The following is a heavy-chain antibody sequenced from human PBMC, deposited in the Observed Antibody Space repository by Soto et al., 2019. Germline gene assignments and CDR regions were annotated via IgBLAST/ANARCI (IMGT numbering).Heavy chain of an antibody. V-gene: IGHV1-8*01. CDR3: ARYPYTSYCSDGSCSYDAFDI. D-gene: IGHD2-15*01. Sequence: QVQMVQSGAEVKKPRASVKVSCRASGYSFTSYDVNWVRHATGQGLEWMGWMNPNSGNTAFAEKFQNRVTMTRDTPISTAYMELSGLTSDDTAVYYCARYPYTSYCSDGSCSYDAFDIWGQGTVVTVSS. CDR2: MNPNSGNT. CDR1: GYSFTSYD. J-gene: IGHJ3*02.